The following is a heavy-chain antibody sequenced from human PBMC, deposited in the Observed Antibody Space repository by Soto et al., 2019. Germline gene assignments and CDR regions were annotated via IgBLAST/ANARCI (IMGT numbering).Heavy chain of an antibody. CDR1: GFTFSSYA. J-gene: IGHJ4*02. CDR3: AKDIVLMVYAIAPAAYFDY. V-gene: IGHV3-23*01. Sequence: PGGSLRLSCAASGFTFSSYAMSWVRQAPGKGLEWVSAISGSGGSTYYADSVKGRFTISRDNSKNTLYLQMNSLRAEDTAVYYCAKDIVLMVYAIAPAAYFDYWGQGTVVTVSS. D-gene: IGHD2-8*01. CDR2: ISGSGGST.